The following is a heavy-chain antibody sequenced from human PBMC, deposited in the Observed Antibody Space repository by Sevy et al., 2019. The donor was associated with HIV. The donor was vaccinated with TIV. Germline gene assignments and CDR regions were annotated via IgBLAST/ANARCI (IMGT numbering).Heavy chain of an antibody. V-gene: IGHV3-30-3*01. CDR3: ATAMVRGVIPLFDY. CDR1: GFTFSSYA. J-gene: IGHJ4*02. D-gene: IGHD3-10*01. CDR2: ISYDGSNK. Sequence: WGSLRLSCAASGFTFSSYAMHWVRQAPGKGLEWVAVISYDGSNKYYADSVKGRFTISRDNSKNTLYLQMNSLRAEDTAVYYCATAMVRGVIPLFDYWGQGTLVTVSS.